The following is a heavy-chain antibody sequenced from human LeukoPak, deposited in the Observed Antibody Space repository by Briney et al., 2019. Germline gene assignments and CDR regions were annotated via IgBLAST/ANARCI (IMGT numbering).Heavy chain of an antibody. Sequence: GGSLRLSCAASGFRFSQQDMHWVRQAPGKGLEWVAWIRYDGSDKNYADSVKGRFTISRDNSGNTLYLQMNSLRAEDTAVYYCARALRWKKYYDSSGSPADWGQGTLVTVSS. CDR1: GFRFSQQD. CDR2: IRYDGSDK. D-gene: IGHD3-22*01. J-gene: IGHJ4*02. CDR3: ARALRWKKYYDSSGSPAD. V-gene: IGHV3-30*02.